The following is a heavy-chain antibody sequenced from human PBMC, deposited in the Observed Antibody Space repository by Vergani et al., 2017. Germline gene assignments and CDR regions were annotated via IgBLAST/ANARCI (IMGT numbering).Heavy chain of an antibody. Sequence: QVQLVQSGAEVKKPGASVKVSCKASGYTFTSYYMHWVRQAPGQGLEWMGIINPSGGSTSYAQKFQGRVTMTEDTSTDTAYMELSSLRSEDTAVYYCATAHRDAFDIWGQGTMVTVSS. CDR1: GYTFTSYY. V-gene: IGHV1-46*01. D-gene: IGHD6-25*01. CDR3: ATAHRDAFDI. CDR2: INPSGGST. J-gene: IGHJ3*02.